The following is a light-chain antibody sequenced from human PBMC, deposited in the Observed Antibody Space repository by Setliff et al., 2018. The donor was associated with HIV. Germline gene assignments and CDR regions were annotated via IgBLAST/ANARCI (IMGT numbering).Light chain of an antibody. V-gene: IGLV3-21*04. J-gene: IGLJ1*01. Sequence: SYALTQPPSVSVAPGKTARITCEGNNIGSASVHWYQQKPGQAPVVVIYYDSDRPSGIPERFSGSNSGNTATLTISRVEAGDEADYYRQVWDSSSDHPLAFGTGTKGTVL. CDR1: NIGSAS. CDR3: QVWDSSSDHPLA. CDR2: YDS.